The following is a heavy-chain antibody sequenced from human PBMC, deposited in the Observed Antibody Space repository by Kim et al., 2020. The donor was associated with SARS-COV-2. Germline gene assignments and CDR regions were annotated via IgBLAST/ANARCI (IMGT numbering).Heavy chain of an antibody. CDR1: GYTFTGYY. CDR3: ASYDSSGKTLYYYYGMDV. J-gene: IGHJ6*02. V-gene: IGHV1-2*06. CDR2: INPNSGGT. Sequence: ASVKVSCKASGYTFTGYYMHWVRQAPGQGLEWMGRINPNSGGTNYAQKFQGRVTMTRDTSISTAYMELSRLRSDDTAVYYCASYDSSGKTLYYYYGMDVWGQGTTVTVSS. D-gene: IGHD3-22*01.